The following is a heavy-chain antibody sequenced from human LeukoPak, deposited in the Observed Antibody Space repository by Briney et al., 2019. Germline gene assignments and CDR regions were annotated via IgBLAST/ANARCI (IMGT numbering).Heavy chain of an antibody. Sequence: SETLSLTCTVSGGSISSSSYYWGWIRQPPGKGLEWIGSIYYSGSTYYNPSLKSRVTISVDTSKNQSSLKLNSVTAADTAVYYCARHDVTIFGVVSATHFDYWGQGTLVTVSS. CDR2: IYYSGST. CDR1: GGSISSSSYY. J-gene: IGHJ4*02. CDR3: ARHDVTIFGVVSATHFDY. V-gene: IGHV4-39*01. D-gene: IGHD3-3*01.